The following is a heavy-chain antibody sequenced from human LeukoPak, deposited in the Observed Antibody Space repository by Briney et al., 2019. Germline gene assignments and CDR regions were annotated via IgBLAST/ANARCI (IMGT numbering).Heavy chain of an antibody. V-gene: IGHV3-7*01. CDR1: GFTFNNYW. CDR3: AKASIAGAIGVLDY. CDR2: INQDGSGK. D-gene: IGHD1-26*01. J-gene: IGHJ4*02. Sequence: PGGSLRLSCAAFGFTFNNYWMSWVRQAPGKGLEWVANINQDGSGKHYVDSVKGRSTISREKAKHSLHLTMTSLSAEDTAVYFCAKASIAGAIGVLDYWGQGTLVTVSS.